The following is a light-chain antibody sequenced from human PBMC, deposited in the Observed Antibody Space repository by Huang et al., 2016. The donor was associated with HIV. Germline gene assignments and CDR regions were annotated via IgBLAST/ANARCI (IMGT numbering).Light chain of an antibody. J-gene: IGKJ4*01. CDR1: QSVSNN. Sequence: DIQMTQSPSSLSASVGDRVTITCRASQSVSNNLNWYQQKPGKAPKLLIYAASSLQIWGPSRFSGGGTGTHFTLTISGLQPEEFATYYCQQRYSSPLTFGGGTTVAI. CDR2: AAS. V-gene: IGKV1-39*01. CDR3: QQRYSSPLT.